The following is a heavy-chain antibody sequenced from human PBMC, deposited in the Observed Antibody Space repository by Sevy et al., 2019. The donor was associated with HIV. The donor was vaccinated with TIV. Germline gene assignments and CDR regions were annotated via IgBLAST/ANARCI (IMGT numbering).Heavy chain of an antibody. CDR3: AKTFAIFGVLMSPDFDS. CDR1: GFTFSNYG. J-gene: IGHJ5*01. Sequence: GGSLRLSCAASGFTFSNYGMHWVRQAPGKGLEWVAVIWYDGSYEYYADSVKGRFPISRENAKSTLYLQMNSLRAEDTAVYYCAKTFAIFGVLMSPDFDSWGQGTLVTVSS. V-gene: IGHV3-33*06. D-gene: IGHD3-3*01. CDR2: IWYDGSYE.